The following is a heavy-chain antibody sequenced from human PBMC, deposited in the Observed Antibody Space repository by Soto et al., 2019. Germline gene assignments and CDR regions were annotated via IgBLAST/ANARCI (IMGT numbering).Heavy chain of an antibody. J-gene: IGHJ3*02. V-gene: IGHV4-59*08. Sequence: QVQLQESGPGLVKPSETLSLTCTVSGGSISSYYWSWIRQPPGKGLEWIGFIYYSGSTNYNPSLKSRFTISVDTAKNQFSLKLNSVTAADTAVYYCARRTNHGTFDIWGQGTMVAVSS. CDR1: GGSISSYY. D-gene: IGHD3-3*01. CDR2: IYYSGST. CDR3: ARRTNHGTFDI.